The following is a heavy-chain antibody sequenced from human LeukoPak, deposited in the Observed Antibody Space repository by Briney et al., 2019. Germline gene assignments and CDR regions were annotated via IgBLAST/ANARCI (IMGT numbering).Heavy chain of an antibody. CDR3: ARGGSIWRFWAIASSTTGTTGSDAFDI. V-gene: IGHV1-8*02. CDR2: MNPNSGNT. CDR1: GYTFTGYY. J-gene: IGHJ3*02. Sequence: ASVKVSCKASGYTFTGYYMHWVRQAPGQGREWMGWMNPNSGNTGYAQKFQGRVTMTRNTSISTAYMELSSLRSEDTAVYYCARGGSIWRFWAIASSTTGTTGSDAFDIWGQGTMVTVSS. D-gene: IGHD1-1*01.